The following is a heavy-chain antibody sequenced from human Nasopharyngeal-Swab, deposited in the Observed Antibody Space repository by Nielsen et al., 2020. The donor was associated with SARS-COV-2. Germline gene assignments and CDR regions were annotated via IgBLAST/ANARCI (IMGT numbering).Heavy chain of an antibody. CDR3: ASVFLGGHAKRPDYDILTEAYGMDV. CDR2: IYYSGST. J-gene: IGHJ6*02. Sequence: SETLSLTCIVSGGSISSYYWSWIRQPPGKGLEWMGYIYYSGSTNYNPSLKIRVTISVDTSKNQFSLKLSSVTAADTAVYYCASVFLGGHAKRPDYDILTEAYGMDVWGQGTTVTVSS. V-gene: IGHV4-59*01. D-gene: IGHD3-9*01. CDR1: GGSISSYY.